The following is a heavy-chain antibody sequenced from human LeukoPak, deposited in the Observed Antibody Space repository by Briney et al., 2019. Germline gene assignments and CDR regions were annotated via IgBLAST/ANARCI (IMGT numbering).Heavy chain of an antibody. D-gene: IGHD2/OR15-2a*01. CDR3: ARDRPFPSLGEASNWFDP. Sequence: ASVKVSRKASGYTFTGYYMHWVRQAPGQGLEWMGWINPNSGGTNYAQKFQGRVTMTRDTSISTAYMELSRLRSDDTAVYYCARDRPFPSLGEASNWFDPWGQGTLVTVSS. J-gene: IGHJ5*02. CDR2: INPNSGGT. V-gene: IGHV1-2*02. CDR1: GYTFTGYY.